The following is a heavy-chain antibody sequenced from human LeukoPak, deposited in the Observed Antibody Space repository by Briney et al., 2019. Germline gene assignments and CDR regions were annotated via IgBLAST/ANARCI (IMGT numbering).Heavy chain of an antibody. V-gene: IGHV1-69*13. CDR3: ARGSDTYYFDSSGYYHGDY. Sequence: SVKVSCKASGGTFSSYAISWVRQAPGQGLEWMGGIIPIFGTANYAQKFQGRVTITADESTSTAYMELSSLRSEDTAVYYCARGSDTYYFDSSGYYHGDYWGQGTLVTVSS. CDR1: GGTFSSYA. D-gene: IGHD3-22*01. J-gene: IGHJ4*02. CDR2: IIPIFGTA.